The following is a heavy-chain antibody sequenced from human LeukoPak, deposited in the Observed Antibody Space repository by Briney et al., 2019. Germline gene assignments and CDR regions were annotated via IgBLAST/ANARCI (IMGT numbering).Heavy chain of an antibody. V-gene: IGHV4-38-2*02. CDR2: IYHSGST. CDR1: GYSISSGYY. Sequence: SETLSLTCTVSGYSISSGYYWGWIRQPPGKGLEWIGSIYHSGSTYYNPSLKSRVTISVDTSKNQFSLKLSSVTAADTAVYYCASTAAAGPDAFDIWGQGTMVTVSS. CDR3: ASTAAAGPDAFDI. J-gene: IGHJ3*02. D-gene: IGHD6-13*01.